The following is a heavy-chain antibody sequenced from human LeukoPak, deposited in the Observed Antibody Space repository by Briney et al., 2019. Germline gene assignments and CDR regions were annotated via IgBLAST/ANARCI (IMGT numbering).Heavy chain of an antibody. CDR1: GDSMNSHY. J-gene: IGHJ3*02. CDR3: ARDPTTVTKGLDI. V-gene: IGHV4-59*11. D-gene: IGHD4-17*01. Sequence: PSETLSLTCIVSGDSMNSHYWSWIRQPPGKGLEWIGYISYIGSTNYNPSLKSRVTISVDTSKNQFSLKLSSVTAADTAVYYCARDPTTVTKGLDIWGKGTMVTVSS. CDR2: ISYIGST.